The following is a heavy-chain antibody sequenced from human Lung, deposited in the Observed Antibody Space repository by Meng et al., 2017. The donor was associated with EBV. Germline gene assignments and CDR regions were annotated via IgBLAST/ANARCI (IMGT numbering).Heavy chain of an antibody. Sequence: HVHLQESRPRLVEPSQTLSLICTVSGASISSAYNYWTWIRQRPGRGLEWIGYIYYSGITYYNPSLQSRLTISADTSKNQFSLMLTSLTAADTAVYYCARGADEYGGNAFDFWGQGALVTVSS. CDR2: IYYSGIT. CDR1: GASISSAYNY. V-gene: IGHV4-31*03. J-gene: IGHJ4*02. CDR3: ARGADEYGGNAFDF. D-gene: IGHD4-23*01.